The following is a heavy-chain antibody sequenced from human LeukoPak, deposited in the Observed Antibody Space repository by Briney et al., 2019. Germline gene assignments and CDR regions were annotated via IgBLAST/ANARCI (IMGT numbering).Heavy chain of an antibody. V-gene: IGHV5-51*01. CDR2: IYPGDSDT. Sequence: GESLKISCKGSGYSFTSYWISWVRQMPGKGLEWMGIIYPGDSDTRYSPSFQGQVTISADKSISTAYLQWSSLKASDTAMYYCARLGSSSWYDMDVWGQGTTVTVSS. CDR1: GYSFTSYW. J-gene: IGHJ6*02. CDR3: ARLGSSSWYDMDV. D-gene: IGHD6-13*01.